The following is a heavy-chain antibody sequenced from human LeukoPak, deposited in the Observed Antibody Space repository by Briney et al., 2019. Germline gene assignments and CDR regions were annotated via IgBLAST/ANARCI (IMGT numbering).Heavy chain of an antibody. V-gene: IGHV3-7*03. Sequence: GGSLRLSCAASGFTFSSYWMSWVRQAPGKGLEWVANINKDGGEKYYVDSVKGRFTISRDNAKNSLYLQMHSLRADDTAVYSCVKDSPPRYSGSPPAYWGQGTLVTVSS. CDR2: INKDGGEK. CDR3: VKDSPPRYSGSPPAY. CDR1: GFTFSSYW. J-gene: IGHJ4*02. D-gene: IGHD1-26*01.